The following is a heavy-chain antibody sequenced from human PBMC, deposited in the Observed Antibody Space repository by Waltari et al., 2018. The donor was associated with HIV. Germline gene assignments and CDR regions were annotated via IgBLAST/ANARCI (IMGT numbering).Heavy chain of an antibody. Sequence: EVQLLESGGGLVQPGGSLRLSCAASGFTFSIYAMTGVRQAPGKGLEWVSISGGFDGNKYYADCVKGRFTISRDNSKNTLYLQMNSLRAEDTAVYYCAKRGGIAAEGTAKIDDWGQGTLVTVSS. D-gene: IGHD6-13*01. CDR1: GFTFSIYA. CDR2: SGGFDGNK. J-gene: IGHJ4*02. V-gene: IGHV3-23*01. CDR3: AKRGGIAAEGTAKIDD.